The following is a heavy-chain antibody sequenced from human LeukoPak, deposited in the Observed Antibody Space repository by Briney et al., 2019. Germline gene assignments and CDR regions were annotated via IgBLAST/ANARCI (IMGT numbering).Heavy chain of an antibody. CDR1: GFNLFTYG. CDR3: ARVIRGFVAFDY. CDR2: IWYDGSNK. V-gene: IGHV3-33*01. Sequence: GGSLRLSCSASGFNLFTYGMHWVRQAPGKGLEWVAVIWYDGSNKYYADSVKGRFTISRDNSKSTLSLQMNSLRAEDTAVYYCARVIRGFVAFDYWGQGTLVTVSS. J-gene: IGHJ4*02. D-gene: IGHD3-10*01.